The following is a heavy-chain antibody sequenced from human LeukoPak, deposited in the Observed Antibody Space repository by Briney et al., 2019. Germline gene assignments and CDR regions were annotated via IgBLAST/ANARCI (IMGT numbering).Heavy chain of an antibody. CDR1: GFTFNTYG. D-gene: IGHD4-17*01. CDR2: ISSGSSAI. CDR3: ARGHTAVTRHFDF. V-gene: IGHV3-21*01. J-gene: IGHJ4*02. Sequence: GGSLRLSCAASGFTFNTYGMNWVRQAPGKGLEWVSIISSGSSAIFSADALKGRFTISRDDAKDLLYLDMNSLRAEDTAVYYCARGHTAVTRHFDFWGQGTLVTVSS.